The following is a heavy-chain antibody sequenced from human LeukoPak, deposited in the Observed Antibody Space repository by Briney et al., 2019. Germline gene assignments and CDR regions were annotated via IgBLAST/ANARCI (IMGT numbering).Heavy chain of an antibody. J-gene: IGHJ5*02. V-gene: IGHV4-59*08. D-gene: IGHD3-10*01. Sequence: SETLSLTCTVSGGSISSYYWSWIRQPPGKGLEWIGYIYYSGSTYYNPSLKSRVTISVDTSKNQFSLKLSSVTAADTAVYYCAVWFGELSGWFDPWGQGTLVTVSS. CDR3: AVWFGELSGWFDP. CDR1: GGSISSYY. CDR2: IYYSGST.